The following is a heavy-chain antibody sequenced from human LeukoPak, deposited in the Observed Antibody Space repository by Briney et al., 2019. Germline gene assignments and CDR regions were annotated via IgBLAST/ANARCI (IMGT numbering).Heavy chain of an antibody. CDR1: GLTFSNAW. CDR2: IKSKTDGGTT. J-gene: IGHJ4*02. V-gene: IGHV3-15*01. Sequence: RPGGPLRLSCGASGLTFSNAWMSCVREAPGSGLEWVGRIKSKTDGGTTDYAAPLKGRLTISRVDSKNTLYLQMNSLKTKDTAVYYCTTVKPFDYWGQGTLVTVSS. CDR3: TTVKPFDY.